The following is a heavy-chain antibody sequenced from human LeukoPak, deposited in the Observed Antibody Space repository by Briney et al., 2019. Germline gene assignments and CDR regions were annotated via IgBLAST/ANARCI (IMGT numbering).Heavy chain of an antibody. CDR2: ISGSVGST. CDR3: AKEGVDYSNYSFDP. Sequence: GGSLRLSCAASGFTFSSYAMSWVRQAPGKGLEWVSAISGSVGSTYYADSVKGRFTISRDNSTNTLYLQMNSLRAEDTAVYYCAKEGVDYSNYSFDPWGQGTLVTVSS. V-gene: IGHV3-23*01. CDR1: GFTFSSYA. D-gene: IGHD4-11*01. J-gene: IGHJ5*02.